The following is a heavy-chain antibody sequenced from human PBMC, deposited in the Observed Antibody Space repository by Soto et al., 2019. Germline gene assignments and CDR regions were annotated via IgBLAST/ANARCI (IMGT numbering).Heavy chain of an antibody. CDR2: IRVKNGNT. Sequence: QVQLVQSGGEVKKPGASVKVSCKASGYTFNSYGISWVRQAPGQGLEWMGWIRVKNGNTNYAQNFQGRFTMTTDTSTSTAYMELRSLRSDDTAVYYCARGPTVGDIWGQGTMVPVSS. V-gene: IGHV1-18*01. CDR1: GYTFNSYG. D-gene: IGHD2-21*02. J-gene: IGHJ3*02. CDR3: ARGPTVGDI.